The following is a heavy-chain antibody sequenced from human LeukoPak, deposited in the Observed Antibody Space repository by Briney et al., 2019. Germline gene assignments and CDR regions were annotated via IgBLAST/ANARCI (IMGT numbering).Heavy chain of an antibody. D-gene: IGHD5-12*01. CDR2: MSSRGDII. CDR3: TRVTDGGYDLACGF. Sequence: PGGSLRLSCATSGFTFRSYEMNWVRQAPGKGLEWLSYMSSRGDIIYYADSVKGRFTISRDDDKHSVYLQLHSLKAEDTAFYYCTRVTDGGYDLACGFWGQGTLVTVSS. V-gene: IGHV3-48*03. J-gene: IGHJ4*02. CDR1: GFTFRSYE.